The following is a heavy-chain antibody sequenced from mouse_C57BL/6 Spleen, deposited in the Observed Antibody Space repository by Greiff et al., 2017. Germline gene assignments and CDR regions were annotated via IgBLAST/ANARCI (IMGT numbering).Heavy chain of an antibody. J-gene: IGHJ2*01. CDR2: IWSGGST. CDR3: ARNLYDYGPDY. D-gene: IGHD2-4*01. V-gene: IGHV2-2*01. CDR1: GFSLTSYG. Sequence: VQLVESGPGLVQPSQSLSITCTVSGFSLTSYGVHWVRQSPGKGLEWLGVIWSGGSTDYNAAFISRLSISKDNSKSQVFFKMNSLQADDTDIDYCARNLYDYGPDYWGKGTTLTVSS.